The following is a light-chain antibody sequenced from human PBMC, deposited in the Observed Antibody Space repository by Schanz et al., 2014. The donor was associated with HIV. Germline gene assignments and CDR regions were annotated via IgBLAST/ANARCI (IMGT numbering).Light chain of an antibody. CDR2: GAS. Sequence: EFVLTQSPATLSLSPGESATLSCRASQSVDSYLAWYQQKPGQAPRLLIYGASSRATGIPDRFSGSGSGTDFTLTISSLEPEDFAVYYCQRYGTSPRTFGQGTKVEIK. V-gene: IGKV3-20*01. CDR3: QRYGTSPRT. CDR1: QSVDSY. J-gene: IGKJ1*01.